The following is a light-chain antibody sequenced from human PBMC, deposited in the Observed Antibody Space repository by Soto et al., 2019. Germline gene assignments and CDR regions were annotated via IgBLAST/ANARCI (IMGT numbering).Light chain of an antibody. J-gene: IGLJ1*01. CDR3: SSFTSRFTFNYV. CDR2: GVS. Sequence: QSALTQPASVSGSPGQSITISCTGTSSDVGGYDYVSWYQQFPGKAPKLIIFGVSNRPSGVSNRFSGSKSGNTASLSISGLQAEDDADYYCSSFTSRFTFNYVFGTGTKLTVL. CDR1: SSDVGGYDY. V-gene: IGLV2-14*01.